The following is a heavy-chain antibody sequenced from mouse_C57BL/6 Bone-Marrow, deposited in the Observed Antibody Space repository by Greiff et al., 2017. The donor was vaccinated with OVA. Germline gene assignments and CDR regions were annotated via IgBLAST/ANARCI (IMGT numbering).Heavy chain of an antibody. CDR2: IYPGSGNT. J-gene: IGHJ1*03. V-gene: IGHV1-76*01. Sequence: QVQLQQSGAELVRPGASVKLSCKASGYTFTDYYINWVKQRPGQGLEWIARIYPGSGNTYYNEKFKGKATLIAENSSSTPYMQLSSLPSEDSAVYFCAREAKMGLRRGYWYFDVWGTGTTVTVSS. CDR1: GYTFTDYY. CDR3: AREAKMGLRRGYWYFDV. D-gene: IGHD2-4*01.